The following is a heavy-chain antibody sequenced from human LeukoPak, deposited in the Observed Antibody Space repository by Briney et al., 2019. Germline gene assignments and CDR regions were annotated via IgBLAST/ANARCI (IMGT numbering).Heavy chain of an antibody. CDR1: GFTFSSYW. J-gene: IGHJ5*02. Sequence: GGSLRLSCAASGFTFSSYWMSWVRQAPGKGLEWVANIKQDGSEKYYVESVKGRFTISRDNAKNSLYLQMNSLRAEDTAVYYCARGGSGWYYRNWFDPWGQGTLVTVSS. V-gene: IGHV3-7*01. CDR2: IKQDGSEK. D-gene: IGHD6-19*01. CDR3: ARGGSGWYYRNWFDP.